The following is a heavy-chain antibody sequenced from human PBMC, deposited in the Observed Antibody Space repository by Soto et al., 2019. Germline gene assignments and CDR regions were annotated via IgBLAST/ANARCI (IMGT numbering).Heavy chain of an antibody. CDR2: IYWDDDK. V-gene: IGHV2-5*02. D-gene: IGHD3-9*01. CDR1: GFSLSTSGVG. CDR3: AHRAGYDILTGYYGDAFDI. J-gene: IGHJ3*02. Sequence: QITLKESGPTLVKPTQTLTLTCTFSGFSLSTSGVGVGWIRQPPGKALEWLALIYWDDDKRYSPSLKSRLTITKDTSKTQVVLTLTNMDPVDTATYYCAHRAGYDILTGYYGDAFDIWGQGTMVTVSS.